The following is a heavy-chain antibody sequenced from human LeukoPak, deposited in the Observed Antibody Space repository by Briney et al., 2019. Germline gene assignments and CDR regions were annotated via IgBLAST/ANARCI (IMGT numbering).Heavy chain of an antibody. CDR3: AKCSNYYVSGSSLDFAY. CDR1: GFTFSSYA. V-gene: IGHV3-23*01. D-gene: IGHD3-10*01. J-gene: IGHJ4*02. CDR2: IRSSGGST. Sequence: GGSLRLSCAASGFTFSSYAMTWVRQAPGKGLEWVSTIRSSGGSTYYADSVKGRFTISRDNSKNTLYLQMNSLRAEDTAVYYCAKCSNYYVSGSSLDFAYWGQGTLVTVSS.